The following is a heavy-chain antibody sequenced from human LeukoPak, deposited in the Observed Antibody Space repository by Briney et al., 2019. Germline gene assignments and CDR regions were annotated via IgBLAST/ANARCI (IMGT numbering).Heavy chain of an antibody. D-gene: IGHD5-24*01. CDR1: GFTFSSYG. V-gene: IGHV3-30*02. J-gene: IGHJ3*02. CDR2: IRYDGSNK. Sequence: QPGGSLRLSCAASGFTFSSYGMHWVRQAPGKGLEWVAFIRYDGSNKYYADSVKGRFTISRDNSKNTLYLQMNSLRAEDTAVYYCAKAMYGYTEIGAFDIWGQGTMVTVSS. CDR3: AKAMYGYTEIGAFDI.